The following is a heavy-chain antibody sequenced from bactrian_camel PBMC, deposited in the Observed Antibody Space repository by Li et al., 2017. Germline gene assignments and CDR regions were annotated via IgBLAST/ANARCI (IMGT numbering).Heavy chain of an antibody. V-gene: IGHV3S40*01. CDR2: ILTAGGKT. J-gene: IGHJ4*01. CDR1: GDSYSSYC. CDR3: AADPRPGGEGSWCERPGGYEYSY. D-gene: IGHD1*01. Sequence: VQLVESGGGSVRAGGSLRLSCVRSGDSYSSYCMGWFRQASGKVREGVATILTAGGKTWYRDSVKGRFTISQDNAKNTVYLQIDNLKSEDTAMYYCAADPRPGGEGSWCERPGGYEYSYWGQGTQVTVS.